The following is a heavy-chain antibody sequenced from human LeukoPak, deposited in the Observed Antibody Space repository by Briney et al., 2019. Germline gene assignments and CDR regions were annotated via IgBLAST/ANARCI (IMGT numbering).Heavy chain of an antibody. D-gene: IGHD2-21*02. Sequence: ASVKVSCKASGYTFTGYYMHWVRQAPGQGLEWMGRINPNSGGTNYAQKFQGRVTMTRDTSISTAYMELSRLRSGDTAVYYCARVSYCGGDCSSKYFYGLDVWGQGTTVTVSS. J-gene: IGHJ6*02. CDR3: ARVSYCGGDCSSKYFYGLDV. CDR1: GYTFTGYY. CDR2: INPNSGGT. V-gene: IGHV1-2*06.